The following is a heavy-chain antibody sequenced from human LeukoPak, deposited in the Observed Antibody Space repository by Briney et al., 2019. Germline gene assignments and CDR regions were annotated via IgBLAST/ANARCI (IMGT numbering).Heavy chain of an antibody. D-gene: IGHD5-12*01. CDR2: ISGSGGYT. CDR3: ASGVVDNDAFDI. V-gene: IGHV3-23*01. CDR1: GFTFSSYA. J-gene: IGHJ3*02. Sequence: SGGSLRLSCAASGFTFSSYAMNWVRQAPGKGLEWVSGISGSGGYTYYADSVKGRFTISRDNSKNTLYLQMNRLRDEDTAVYYCASGVVDNDAFDIWGQGTIVTVSS.